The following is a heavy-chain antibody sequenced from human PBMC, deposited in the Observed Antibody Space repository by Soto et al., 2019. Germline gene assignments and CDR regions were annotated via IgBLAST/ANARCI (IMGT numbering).Heavy chain of an antibody. Sequence: QVQLQESGPGLVKPSQTLSLTCTVSGGSISSGGYYWSWIRQHPGKGLEWIGYIYYSGSTYYNPSIKSRVPISVDTSKNQCSLKLSSVTAADTAVYYCARSGESGWTFDYWGQGTLVTVSS. CDR3: ARSGESGWTFDY. CDR2: IYYSGST. J-gene: IGHJ4*02. V-gene: IGHV4-31*03. CDR1: GGSISSGGYY. D-gene: IGHD3-10*01.